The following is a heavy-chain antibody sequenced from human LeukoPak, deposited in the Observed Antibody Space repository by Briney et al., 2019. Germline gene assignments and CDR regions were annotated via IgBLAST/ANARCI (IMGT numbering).Heavy chain of an antibody. J-gene: IGHJ4*02. Sequence: GRSLRLSCAASGFTFGTYAMHWVRQAPGKGLEWVALMWSDGDNRCYADSVKGRFTISRDNSKNTLYLEMNSLRAEDAAVYYCVRDRCSGGSCRLFDYWGQGALVTVSS. V-gene: IGHV3-33*01. D-gene: IGHD2-15*01. CDR3: VRDRCSGGSCRLFDY. CDR2: MWSDGDNR. CDR1: GFTFGTYA.